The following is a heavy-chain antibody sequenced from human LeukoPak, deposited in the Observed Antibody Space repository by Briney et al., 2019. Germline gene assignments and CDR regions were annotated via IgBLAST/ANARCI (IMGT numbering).Heavy chain of an antibody. CDR3: ARRHPVGATGY. Sequence: ASVKVSCKASGYTFTSYAMHWVRQAPGQRLEWMGWISAYNGNTNYAQKLQGRVTMTTDTSTSTAYMELRSLRSDDTAVYYCARRHPVGATGYWGQGTLVTVSS. CDR2: ISAYNGNT. J-gene: IGHJ4*02. CDR1: GYTFTSYA. D-gene: IGHD1-26*01. V-gene: IGHV1-18*01.